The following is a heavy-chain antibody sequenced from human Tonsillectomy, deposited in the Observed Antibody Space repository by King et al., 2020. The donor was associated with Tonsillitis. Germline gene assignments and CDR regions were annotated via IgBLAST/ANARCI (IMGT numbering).Heavy chain of an antibody. Sequence: VQLVESGAEVKKPGASVKVSCKASGYTFTSYGISWVRQAPGQGLEWMGWISAYNGNTNYAQKLQGRVTMTTDTSTSTVYMELRRLRSDDTAVYYWARDPRITMVRGVYSWFDPWGQGTLVTVSS. V-gene: IGHV1-18*04. D-gene: IGHD3-10*01. CDR3: ARDPRITMVRGVYSWFDP. CDR1: GYTFTSYG. J-gene: IGHJ5*02. CDR2: ISAYNGNT.